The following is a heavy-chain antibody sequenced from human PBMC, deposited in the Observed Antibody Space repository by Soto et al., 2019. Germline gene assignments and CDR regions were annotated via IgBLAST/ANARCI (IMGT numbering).Heavy chain of an antibody. D-gene: IGHD2-15*01. Sequence: GASVKVSCKASGYTFTSYAMHWVRQAPGQRLEWMGWINAGNGNTKYSQKFQGRVTITRDTSASTAYMELSSLRSEDTAVYYCARVSSRFCSGGSCYSDYYYYYYMDVWGKGTTVTVSS. CDR2: INAGNGNT. CDR1: GYTFTSYA. CDR3: ARVSSRFCSGGSCYSDYYYYYYMDV. J-gene: IGHJ6*03. V-gene: IGHV1-3*01.